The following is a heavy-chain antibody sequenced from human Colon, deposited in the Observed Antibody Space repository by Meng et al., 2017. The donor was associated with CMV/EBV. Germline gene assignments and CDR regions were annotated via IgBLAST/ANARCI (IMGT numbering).Heavy chain of an antibody. CDR3: ARVRLPGAYHDSDGSPIKNWFDP. CDR1: GFSFRSYG. J-gene: IGHJ5*02. Sequence: GESLKISCAASGFSFRSYGMSWIRQAPGRGLEWVSFISSSSDISYGDTVKGRFTIFRDSAQNLMYREMIGLRVEDTAVYYCARVRLPGAYHDSDGSPIKNWFDPWGQGTLVTVSS. CDR2: ISSSSDI. V-gene: IGHV3-21*04. D-gene: IGHD3-22*01.